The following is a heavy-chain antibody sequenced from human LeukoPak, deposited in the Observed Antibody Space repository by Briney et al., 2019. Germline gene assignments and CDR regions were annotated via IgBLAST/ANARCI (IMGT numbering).Heavy chain of an antibody. CDR2: ISAYNSNT. J-gene: IGHJ6*03. CDR3: ASGSNDYYYYYMDV. D-gene: IGHD6-25*01. CDR1: GYTFTSYG. Sequence: GASVKVSCKASGYTFTSYGINWVRQAPGQGLEWMGWISAYNSNTHYAQKLQGRVTMTTDTSTSTAYMEVRSLRSDDTAVYYCASGSNDYYYYYMDVWGKGTTVTISS. V-gene: IGHV1-18*01.